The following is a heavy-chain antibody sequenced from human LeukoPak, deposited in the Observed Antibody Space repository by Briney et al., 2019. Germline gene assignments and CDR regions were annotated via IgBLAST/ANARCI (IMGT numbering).Heavy chain of an antibody. CDR3: ARAPLAVAAAGIRHGGDYYYYYMDV. J-gene: IGHJ6*03. V-gene: IGHV3-48*03. Sequence: GGSLRLSCAASGFTFSSYEMNWVRQAPGKGLEGVSCISSSGSTIYYADSVKGRFTISRDNAKNSLYLQMNSLRSEDTAVYYCARAPLAVAAAGIRHGGDYYYYYMDVWGKGTTVTVSS. D-gene: IGHD6-13*01. CDR2: ISSSGSTI. CDR1: GFTFSSYE.